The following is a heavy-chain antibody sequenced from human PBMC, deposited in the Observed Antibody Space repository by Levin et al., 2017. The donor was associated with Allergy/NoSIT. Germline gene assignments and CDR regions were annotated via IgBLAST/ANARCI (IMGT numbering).Heavy chain of an antibody. V-gene: IGHV3-33*01. CDR1: GFTFSSFG. CDR2: IWNDGSKI. Sequence: PGGSLRLSCAASGFTFSSFGMHWVHHTPGKGLEWVAIIWNDGSKIYYADSVKGRFIISRDNSKNTLYLQMNTLRAEDTGVYYCARAGGRAVADSFDYWGQGTLVTVSS. J-gene: IGHJ4*02. CDR3: ARAGGRAVADSFDY. D-gene: IGHD6-19*01.